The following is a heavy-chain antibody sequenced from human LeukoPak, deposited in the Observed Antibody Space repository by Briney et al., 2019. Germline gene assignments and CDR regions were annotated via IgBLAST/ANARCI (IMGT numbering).Heavy chain of an antibody. CDR2: IIPIFGTA. V-gene: IGHV1-69*05. J-gene: IGHJ3*02. CDR1: GGTFSSYA. D-gene: IGHD6-19*01. CDR3: ATRGHSSGWYGAFDI. Sequence: SVKVSCKASGGTFSSYAISWVRQAPGQGLEWMGGIIPIFGTANYAQKFQGRVTIPTDESTSTAYMELRSLRSEDTAVYYRATRGHSSGWYGAFDIWGQGTMVTVSS.